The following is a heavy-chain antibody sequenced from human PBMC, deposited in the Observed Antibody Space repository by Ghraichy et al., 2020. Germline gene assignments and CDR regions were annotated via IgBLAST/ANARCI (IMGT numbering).Heavy chain of an antibody. Sequence: GVSLRLSCAASGFTVSSNYMSWVRQAPGKGLEWVSVIYSGGSTYYADSVKGRFTISRDNSKNTLYLQMNSLRAEDTAVYYCARDGYSGYDFDYWGQGTLVTVSS. CDR1: GFTVSSNY. D-gene: IGHD5-12*01. V-gene: IGHV3-53*01. J-gene: IGHJ4*02. CDR2: IYSGGST. CDR3: ARDGYSGYDFDY.